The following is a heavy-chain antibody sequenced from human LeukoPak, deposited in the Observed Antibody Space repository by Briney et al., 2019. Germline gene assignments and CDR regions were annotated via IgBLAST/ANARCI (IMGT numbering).Heavy chain of an antibody. D-gene: IGHD3-3*01. J-gene: IGHJ6*03. CDR3: AKGPDDFWSGYYMDV. CDR1: EFAFSFTG. Sequence: GGSLRLSCAASEFAFSFTGMHWVRQAPGKGLEWVALIWYDGSHQYYADSAKGRFTISRDNSKNTLYLQMNSLRAEDTAVYYCAKGPDDFWSGYYMDVWGKGTTVTVSS. CDR2: IWYDGSHQ. V-gene: IGHV3-33*06.